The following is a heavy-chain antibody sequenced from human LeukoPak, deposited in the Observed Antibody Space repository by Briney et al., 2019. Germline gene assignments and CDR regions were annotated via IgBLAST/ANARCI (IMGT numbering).Heavy chain of an antibody. V-gene: IGHV3-23*01. Sequence: PGGSLRLSCAASGFTFSTYAMSWVRQAPGKGLEWVSGISGIGGSTYYADSVKGQFTLSRDNFKNTLYLQMNSLRAEDTAVYYCAKELRFLEWSIDYWGQGTLVTVSS. J-gene: IGHJ4*02. D-gene: IGHD3-3*01. CDR3: AKELRFLEWSIDY. CDR2: ISGIGGST. CDR1: GFTFSTYA.